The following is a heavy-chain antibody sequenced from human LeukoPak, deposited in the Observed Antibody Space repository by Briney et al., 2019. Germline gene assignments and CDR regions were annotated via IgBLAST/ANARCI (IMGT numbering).Heavy chain of an antibody. J-gene: IGHJ3*02. CDR2: IYYSSSA. CDR3: ARGRYSSGWYAGHDAFDI. Sequence: PSETLSLTCNVSGGSINSGSYYWGWIRQTPGKGLEWIGSIYYSSSAYFNPSLKSRVTISVDTSKNQFSLKLSSVTAADTAVYYCARGRYSSGWYAGHDAFDIWGQGTMVTVSS. D-gene: IGHD6-19*01. CDR1: GGSINSGSYY. V-gene: IGHV4-39*07.